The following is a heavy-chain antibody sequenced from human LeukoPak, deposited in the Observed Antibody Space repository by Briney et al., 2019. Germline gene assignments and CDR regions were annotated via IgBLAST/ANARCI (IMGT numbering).Heavy chain of an antibody. J-gene: IGHJ5*02. Sequence: SETLSLTCTVSGGSISTSTYYWGWIRQPPGKGLEWIGSVYYTGRTYYNPSLKSRVTISVDTSKNQFSLKLTFVTTADTAVYYCARALGYCSGGSCTRGYNWFDPWGQGTLVTVPS. CDR3: ARALGYCSGGSCTRGYNWFDP. CDR1: GGSISTSTYY. V-gene: IGHV4-39*01. CDR2: VYYTGRT. D-gene: IGHD2-15*01.